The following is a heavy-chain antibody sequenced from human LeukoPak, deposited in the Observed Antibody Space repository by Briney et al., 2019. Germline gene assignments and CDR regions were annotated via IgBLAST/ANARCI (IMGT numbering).Heavy chain of an antibody. CDR1: GFTFSSYW. V-gene: IGHV3-74*01. Sequence: GGSLRLSCAASGFTFSSYWMHWVRQAPGKGLIWVSYINTDGSNTNYADSVKGRFTFSRDNAKNTLYLQMNSLSAEDTAVYYCARASDIVATLFDYWGQGTLVTVSS. CDR3: ARASDIVATLFDY. D-gene: IGHD5-12*01. J-gene: IGHJ4*02. CDR2: INTDGSNT.